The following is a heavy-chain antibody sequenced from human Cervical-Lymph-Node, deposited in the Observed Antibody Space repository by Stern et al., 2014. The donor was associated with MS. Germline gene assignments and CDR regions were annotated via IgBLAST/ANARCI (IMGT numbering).Heavy chain of an antibody. CDR2: IRTKPNNYAT. V-gene: IGHV3-73*01. J-gene: IGHJ4*02. CDR1: GFIFSASA. Sequence: DQLVQSGGGLVQPGGSLKLSCAASGFIFSASAMHWVRQASGKGLEWVGRIRTKPNNYATIYDASVKGRLTISRDDSENTVFLQMNNLKIEDTAVYYCKTKEYWGQGTLVTVSS. CDR3: KTKEY.